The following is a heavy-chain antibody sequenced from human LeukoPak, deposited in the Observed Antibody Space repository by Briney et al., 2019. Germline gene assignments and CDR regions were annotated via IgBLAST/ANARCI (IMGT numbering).Heavy chain of an antibody. Sequence: SETLSLTCTVSGASISSTSYYWGWIRQPPGKGLEWIGEINHSGSTNYNPSLKSRVTISVDTSKNQFSLKLSSVTAADTAVYYCARGPSTYYYDSSGYYYVGRKFDYWGQGTLVTVSP. CDR3: ARGPSTYYYDSSGYYYVGRKFDY. V-gene: IGHV4-39*07. D-gene: IGHD3-22*01. CDR2: INHSGST. J-gene: IGHJ4*02. CDR1: GASISSTSYY.